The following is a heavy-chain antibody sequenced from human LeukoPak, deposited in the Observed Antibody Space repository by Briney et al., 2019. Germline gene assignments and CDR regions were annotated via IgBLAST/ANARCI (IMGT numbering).Heavy chain of an antibody. CDR2: IIPIFGTA. Sequence: GASVKVSCKASGGTFSSYAISWVRQAPGQGLEWMGRIIPIFGTANYAQKFQGRVTITADKSTSTAYMELSSLRSEDTAVDYCARGGVGATTIDYWGQGTLATVSS. CDR3: ARGGVGATTIDY. V-gene: IGHV1-69*06. J-gene: IGHJ4*02. D-gene: IGHD1-26*01. CDR1: GGTFSSYA.